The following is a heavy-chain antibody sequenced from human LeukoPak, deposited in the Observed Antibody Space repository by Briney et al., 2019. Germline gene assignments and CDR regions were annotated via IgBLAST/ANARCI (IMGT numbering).Heavy chain of an antibody. CDR3: ARDRGFGYYCLDV. CDR1: GYTFTSYY. Sequence: ASVKVSCKASGYTFTSYYMHWVRQAPGQGLEWMGIINPNGGSTSYAQKFQGRVTMTRDTSTSTVYMELSSRRCEDTAVYYCARDRGFGYYCLDVWGKGTRVTVS. D-gene: IGHD3-10*01. V-gene: IGHV1-46*01. J-gene: IGHJ6*04. CDR2: INPNGGST.